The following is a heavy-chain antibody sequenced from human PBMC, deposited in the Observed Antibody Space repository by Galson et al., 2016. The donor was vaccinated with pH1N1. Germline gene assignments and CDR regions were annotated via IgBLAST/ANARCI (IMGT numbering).Heavy chain of an antibody. J-gene: IGHJ4*02. CDR3: ARLGIPATIDYRHYMDV. CDR2: IYPGDSDT. Sequence: QSGAEVKKPGESLKISCKGTGSSFSTYWIAWVRQMPGEGLAWMGIIYPGDSDTRYSPSFQGQVTISADKSISAAYLQWSSLQASDTAMYFCARLGIPATIDYRHYMDVWAQGTLVTVSS. D-gene: IGHD2-2*01. V-gene: IGHV5-51*01. CDR1: GSSFSTYW.